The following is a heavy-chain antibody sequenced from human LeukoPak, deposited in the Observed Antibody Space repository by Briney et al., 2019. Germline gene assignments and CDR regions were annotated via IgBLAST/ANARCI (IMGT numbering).Heavy chain of an antibody. CDR3: ARDGLGAAFDY. Sequence: GGSLRLSCAASGFTFNNYDIHWVRQAPGKGLEGVAVIWNDGSNEYYADSVKGRFTISGDNSKNTLYLQMNSLRAEDTAVYYCARDGLGAAFDYWGQGTLVTVSS. CDR1: GFTFNNYD. CDR2: IWNDGSNE. J-gene: IGHJ4*02. V-gene: IGHV3-33*01. D-gene: IGHD3-16*01.